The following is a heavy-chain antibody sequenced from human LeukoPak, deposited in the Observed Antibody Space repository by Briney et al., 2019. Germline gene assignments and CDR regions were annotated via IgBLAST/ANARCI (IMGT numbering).Heavy chain of an antibody. D-gene: IGHD6-19*01. V-gene: IGHV4-59*08. CDR3: ARPLVAGLSESDAFNI. CDR2: IYYSGST. CDR1: GGSISSYY. J-gene: IGHJ3*02. Sequence: SETLSLTCTVSGGSISSYYWSWIRQPPGKGLEWIGYIYYSGSTNYNPSLKSRVTISVDTSKNQFSLKLSSVTAADTAVYYCARPLVAGLSESDAFNIWGQGTMVTVSS.